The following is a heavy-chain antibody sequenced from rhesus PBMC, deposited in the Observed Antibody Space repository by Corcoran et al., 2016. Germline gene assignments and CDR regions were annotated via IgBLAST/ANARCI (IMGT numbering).Heavy chain of an antibody. V-gene: IGHV4-80*01. CDR1: GASISSYW. CDR2: INGNSGST. CDR3: ARDEGCSSTYCRDY. J-gene: IGHJ4*01. D-gene: IGHD2-15*01. Sequence: QVQLQESGPGLVKPSATLSLTCAVSGASISSYWWRWIRQPPGTGLEWIGEINGNSGSTYYNPSLKSRVTISKDASKNQFSLKLSSVTAADTAVYYCARDEGCSSTYCRDYWGQGVLVTVSS.